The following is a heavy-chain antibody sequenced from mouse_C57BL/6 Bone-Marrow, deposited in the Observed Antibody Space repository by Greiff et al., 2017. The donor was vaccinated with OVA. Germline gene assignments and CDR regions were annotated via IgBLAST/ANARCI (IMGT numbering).Heavy chain of an antibody. Sequence: QVQLQQSGPELVKPGASVKISCKASGYAFSSSWMNWVKQRPGKGLEWIGRIYPGDGDTNYNGKFKGKATLTADKSSSTAYMQLSSLTSEDSAVYFCARSVLRSFAYWGQGTLVTVSA. CDR1: GYAFSSSW. V-gene: IGHV1-82*01. D-gene: IGHD1-1*01. CDR3: ARSVLRSFAY. J-gene: IGHJ3*01. CDR2: IYPGDGDT.